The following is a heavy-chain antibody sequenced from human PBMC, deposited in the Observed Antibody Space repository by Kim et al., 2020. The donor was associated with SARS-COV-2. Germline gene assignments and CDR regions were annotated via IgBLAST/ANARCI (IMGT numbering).Heavy chain of an antibody. Sequence: GGSLRLSCTVSGFTFDDYDMHWVRKAPGKGLEWVSLINADGDSTLYADSVKGRFTISRDNSKNSLYLQMHSLRTEDTAFYYCAKVKGYELLSFFDFWGQGTLVSVSS. V-gene: IGHV3-43*02. CDR1: GFTFDDYD. D-gene: IGHD3-16*02. CDR3: AKVKGYELLSFFDF. J-gene: IGHJ4*02. CDR2: INADGDST.